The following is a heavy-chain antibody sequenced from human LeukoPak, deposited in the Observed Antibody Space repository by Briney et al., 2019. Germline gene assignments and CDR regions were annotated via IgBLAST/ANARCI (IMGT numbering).Heavy chain of an antibody. CDR3: ARDFRHCSGGSCYNY. D-gene: IGHD2-15*01. Sequence: SETLSLTCAVYGGSFSGYYWSWIRQPPGKGLEWIGEINHSGSTNYNPSLKSRVTISVDTSKNQFSLKLSSVTAADTAVYYCARDFRHCSGGSCYNYWGQGTLVTVSS. V-gene: IGHV4-34*01. J-gene: IGHJ4*02. CDR1: GGSFSGYY. CDR2: INHSGST.